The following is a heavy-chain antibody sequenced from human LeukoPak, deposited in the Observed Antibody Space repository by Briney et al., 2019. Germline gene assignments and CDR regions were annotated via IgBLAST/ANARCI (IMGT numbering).Heavy chain of an antibody. D-gene: IGHD2-15*01. J-gene: IGHJ5*02. CDR2: ISYDGSNK. CDR1: GFTFSSYA. V-gene: IGHV3-30*04. CDR3: ARDPRPRYCSGGSCYFNWFDP. Sequence: PGRSLRLSCAASGFTFSSYAMHWVRQAPGKGLEWVAVISYDGSNKYYADSVKGRFTISRDNSKNTLYLQMNSLRAEDTAVYYCARDPRPRYCSGGSCYFNWFDPWGQGTLDTVSS.